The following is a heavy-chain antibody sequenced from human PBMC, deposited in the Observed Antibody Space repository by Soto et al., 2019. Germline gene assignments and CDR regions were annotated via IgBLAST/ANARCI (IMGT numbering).Heavy chain of an antibody. D-gene: IGHD2-2*02. J-gene: IGHJ4*02. CDR2: INAGNGNT. CDR3: ARVHPGGDCSSTSCYIFSPTNALDY. Sequence: PEASVKVSCKASGYTFTSYAMHWVRQAPGQRLEWMGWINAGNGNTKYSQKFQGRVTITRDTSAGTAYMELSSLRSEDTAVYYCARVHPGGDCSSTSCYIFSPTNALDYWGQGTLVTVSS. V-gene: IGHV1-3*01. CDR1: GYTFTSYA.